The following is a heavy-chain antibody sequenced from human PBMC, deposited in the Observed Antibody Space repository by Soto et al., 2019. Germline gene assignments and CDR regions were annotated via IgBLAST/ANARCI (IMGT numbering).Heavy chain of an antibody. CDR3: ARGGVAARKGRWFDP. V-gene: IGHV4-59*01. CDR2: IHYSGST. D-gene: IGHD6-25*01. CDR1: GGSISGYY. J-gene: IGHJ5*02. Sequence: ETLSLTCTVSGGSISGYYWGWIRQPPGKGLEWIGYIHYSGSTNYNPSLRSRVTISVDTPKNQFSLKVNSMTAADTAIYYCARGGVAARKGRWFDPWGQGTLVTVSS.